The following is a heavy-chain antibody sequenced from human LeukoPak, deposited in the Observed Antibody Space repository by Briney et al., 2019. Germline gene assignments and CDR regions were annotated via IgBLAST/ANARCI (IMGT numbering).Heavy chain of an antibody. V-gene: IGHV3-23*01. D-gene: IGHD3-3*01. J-gene: IGHJ4*02. CDR1: GFTFRNYA. Sequence: PGGSLRLSCAASGFTFRNYAMGWVRQAPGKGLEWVSGISGSGGSTHYADSVKGRFTISRDNSKNTLYLQMNSLRADDTAVYYCAKITIFGVVSPTDWGQGTLVTVSS. CDR2: ISGSGGST. CDR3: AKITIFGVVSPTD.